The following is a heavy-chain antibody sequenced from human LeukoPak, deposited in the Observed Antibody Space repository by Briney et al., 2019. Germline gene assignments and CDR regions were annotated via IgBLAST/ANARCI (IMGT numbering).Heavy chain of an antibody. V-gene: IGHV4-59*12. Sequence: PSETLSLTCTVSGGSISSYYWSWIRQPPGKGLEWIGYIYYSGSTNYNPSLKSRVTISVDTSKNQFSLKLSSVTAADTAVYSCAREVHWVRIGERQRGDNNNWFDPWGQGTLVTVSS. J-gene: IGHJ5*02. CDR1: GGSISSYY. D-gene: IGHD3-10*01. CDR3: AREVHWVRIGERQRGDNNNWFDP. CDR2: IYYSGST.